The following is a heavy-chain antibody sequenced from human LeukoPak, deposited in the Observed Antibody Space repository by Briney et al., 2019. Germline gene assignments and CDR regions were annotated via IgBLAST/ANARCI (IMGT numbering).Heavy chain of an antibody. Sequence: GALRLSCAASGFTFSSYAMSWVRQAPGKGLEWVSAISGSGGSTYYADSVKGRFTISRDNSKNTLYLQMNSLRAEDTAVYYCAKIGPGDDFPRHWGQGTLVTVSS. D-gene: IGHD3-3*01. CDR2: ISGSGGST. J-gene: IGHJ4*02. CDR1: GFTFSSYA. V-gene: IGHV3-23*01. CDR3: AKIGPGDDFPRH.